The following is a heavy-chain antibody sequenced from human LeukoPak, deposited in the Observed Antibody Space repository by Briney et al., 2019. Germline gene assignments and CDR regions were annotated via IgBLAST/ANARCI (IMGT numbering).Heavy chain of an antibody. CDR3: ARGTNYDFWSGYSPYYYGMDV. V-gene: IGHV4-59*12. Sequence: SETLSLTCTVSGGSISSYYWSWIRQPPGKGLEWIGYIYYSGSTNYNPSLKSRVTISVDTSKNQFSLKLSSVTAADTAVYYCARGTNYDFWSGYSPYYYGMDVWGQGTTVTVSS. J-gene: IGHJ6*02. CDR2: IYYSGST. CDR1: GGSISSYY. D-gene: IGHD3-3*01.